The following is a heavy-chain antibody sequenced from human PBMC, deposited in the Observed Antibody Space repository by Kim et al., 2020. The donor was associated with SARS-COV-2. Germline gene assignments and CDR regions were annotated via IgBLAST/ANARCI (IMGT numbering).Heavy chain of an antibody. Sequence: GGSLRLSCATSGFTFEDYAMHWVRQAPGKGLEWVSLISWDGSDIYYEDSVKGRFTISRDNAKNSLYLKMNSLRPEDTAFYYCAKDIGFSVLGATDGMIDYWGRGTLVTVPS. CDR2: ISWDGSDI. CDR1: GFTFEDYA. V-gene: IGHV3-43D*03. D-gene: IGHD1-26*01. CDR3: AKDIGFSVLGATDGMIDY. J-gene: IGHJ4*02.